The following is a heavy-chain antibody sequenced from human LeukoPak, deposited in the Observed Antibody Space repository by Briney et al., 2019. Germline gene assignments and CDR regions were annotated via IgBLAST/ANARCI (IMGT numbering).Heavy chain of an antibody. CDR2: INYSGTT. V-gene: IGHV4-59*08. J-gene: IGHJ4*02. Sequence: SETPSLTCSVSGGSISSYHWNWIRQPPGKGLEWIGYINYSGTTNYNPSLKSRVTISIDTSKNQFSLKLSSVTAADTAVYYCAGQSPNSSGWYDFDYWGQGTLVTVSS. CDR3: AGQSPNSSGWYDFDY. CDR1: GGSISSYH. D-gene: IGHD6-19*01.